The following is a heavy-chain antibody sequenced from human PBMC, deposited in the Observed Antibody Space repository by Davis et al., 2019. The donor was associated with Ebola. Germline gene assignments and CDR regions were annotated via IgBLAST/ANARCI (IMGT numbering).Heavy chain of an antibody. CDR1: GGTFSSYA. J-gene: IGHJ3*02. Sequence: SVKVSCKASGGTFSSYAISWVRQAPGQGLEWMGGIIPIFGTANYAQKFQGRVTITADESTSTAYMELSSLRSEDTAVYYCARDHEDIVVVPAANCAFDIWGQGTMVTVSS. D-gene: IGHD2-2*01. CDR3: ARDHEDIVVVPAANCAFDI. V-gene: IGHV1-69*13. CDR2: IIPIFGTA.